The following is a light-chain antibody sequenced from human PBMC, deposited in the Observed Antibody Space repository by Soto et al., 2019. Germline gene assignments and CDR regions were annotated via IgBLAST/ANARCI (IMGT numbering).Light chain of an antibody. CDR1: QGISSY. CDR2: AAS. J-gene: IGKJ1*01. V-gene: IGKV1-9*01. CDR3: QQLQA. Sequence: IQLTQSPSFLSASVGDRVTITCRASQGISSYLAWYQQKPGKAPKLLIYAASTLQSGVPSRFSGSGSGTEFTLTISSLQPEDFATYYCQQLQAFGQGTKVDIK.